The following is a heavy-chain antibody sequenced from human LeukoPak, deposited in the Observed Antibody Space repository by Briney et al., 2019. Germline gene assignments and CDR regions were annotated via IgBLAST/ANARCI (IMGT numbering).Heavy chain of an antibody. CDR1: GFTFSSYE. Sequence: GGSLRLSCAASGFTFSSYEMNWVRQAPGKGLEWVSYISSSGSTIYYADSVKGRFTISRDNAKNSLYLQMNSLRAEDTAVYYCASLRFGELYFDYWGQGTLVTVSS. CDR3: ASLRFGELYFDY. V-gene: IGHV3-48*03. J-gene: IGHJ4*02. CDR2: ISSSGSTI. D-gene: IGHD3-10*01.